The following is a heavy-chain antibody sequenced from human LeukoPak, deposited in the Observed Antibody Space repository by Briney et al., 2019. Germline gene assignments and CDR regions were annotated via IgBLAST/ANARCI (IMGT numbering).Heavy chain of an antibody. D-gene: IGHD3-22*01. CDR2: ISGSGGST. V-gene: IGHV3-23*01. CDR3: AKAGDYYDSSGCMDV. CDR1: GFTFSSYA. J-gene: IGHJ6*02. Sequence: GGSLRLSCAASGFTFSSYAMSWVRQAPGKELEWVSAISGSGGSTYYADSVKGRFTISRDNSKNTLYLQMNSLRAEDTAVYYCAKAGDYYDSSGCMDVWGQGTTVTVSS.